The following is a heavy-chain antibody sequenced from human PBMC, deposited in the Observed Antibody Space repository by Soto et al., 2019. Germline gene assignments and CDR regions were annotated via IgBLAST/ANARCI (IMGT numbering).Heavy chain of an antibody. V-gene: IGHV3-30-3*01. Sequence: QVQLVESGGGVVQPGRSLRLSCAASGFTFSSYAMHWVRQAPGKGLEWVAVISYDGSNKYYADSVKGRFTISRDNSKNTLYLQMNSLRAEDTAVYYCARDEDGYNSFGYWGQGTLVTVSS. CDR3: ARDEDGYNSFGY. J-gene: IGHJ4*02. D-gene: IGHD5-12*01. CDR2: ISYDGSNK. CDR1: GFTFSSYA.